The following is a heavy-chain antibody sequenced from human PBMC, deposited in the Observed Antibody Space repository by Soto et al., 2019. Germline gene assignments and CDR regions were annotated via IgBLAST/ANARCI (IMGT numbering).Heavy chain of an antibody. J-gene: IGHJ6*02. CDR1: GFTFSSYG. Sequence: SLRVACAASGFTFSSYGIHWVRQAPGKGLEWVAVISYDGSNKYCAESVRGRFTICGENSKSRLYVQMNSLRAEDTAVYYCAKDAGAYNWKRYYYYGMEVWGQGTTVTVSS. D-gene: IGHD1-20*01. V-gene: IGHV3-30*18. CDR3: AKDAGAYNWKRYYYYGMEV. CDR2: ISYDGSNK.